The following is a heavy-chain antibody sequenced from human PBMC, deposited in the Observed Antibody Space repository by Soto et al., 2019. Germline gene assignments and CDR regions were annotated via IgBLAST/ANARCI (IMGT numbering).Heavy chain of an antibody. CDR2: IYYSGST. D-gene: IGHD1-26*01. CDR1: GGSISSYY. Sequence: SETLSLTCTVSGGSISSYYWSWIRQPPGKGLEWIGYIYYSGSTNYNPSLKSRVTISVDTSKNQFSLKLSSVTAADTAVYYCARLREGYYGMDVWGQGTTVTVSS. V-gene: IGHV4-59*08. CDR3: ARLREGYYGMDV. J-gene: IGHJ6*02.